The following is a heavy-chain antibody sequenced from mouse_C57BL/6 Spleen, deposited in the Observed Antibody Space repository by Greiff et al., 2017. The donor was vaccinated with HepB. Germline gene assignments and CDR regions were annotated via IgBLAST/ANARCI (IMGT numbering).Heavy chain of an antibody. CDR1: GYTFTDYE. CDR2: IDPETGGT. V-gene: IGHV1-15*01. CDR3: TRVYGP. J-gene: IGHJ3*01. Sequence: VKLMESGAELVRPGASVTLSCKASGYTFTDYEMHWVKQTPVHGLEWIGAIDPETGGTAYNQKFKGKAILTADKSSSTAYMELRSLTSEDSAVYYCTRVYGPWGQGTLVTVSA. D-gene: IGHD1-2*01.